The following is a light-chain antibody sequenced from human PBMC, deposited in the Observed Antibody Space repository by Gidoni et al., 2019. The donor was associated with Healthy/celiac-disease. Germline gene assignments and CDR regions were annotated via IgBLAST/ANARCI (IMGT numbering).Light chain of an antibody. J-gene: IGLJ1*01. CDR1: SLRSYY. CDR2: GKN. Sequence: SSELTQEPAVSVALGQTVRITCQGASLRSYYASWYQQKPGQAPVLVIYGKNNRPSGIPDRFSGSSSGNTASLTSTGAQAEDEADYYCNSRDSSGNHYVFGTGTKVTVL. CDR3: NSRDSSGNHYV. V-gene: IGLV3-19*01.